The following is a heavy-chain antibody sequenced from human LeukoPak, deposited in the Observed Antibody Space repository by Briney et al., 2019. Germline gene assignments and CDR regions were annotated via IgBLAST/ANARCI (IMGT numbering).Heavy chain of an antibody. D-gene: IGHD3-3*01. CDR2: ISAYNGNT. CDR1: GYTFTSYG. Sequence: ASVKVSCKASGYTFTSYGISWVRQAPGQGLEWMGWISAYNGNTDYAQKLQGRVTMTTDTSTSTAYMELRSLRSDDTAVYYCARVRFWSRAFLSGALDIWGQGTMVTVSS. V-gene: IGHV1-18*01. J-gene: IGHJ3*02. CDR3: ARVRFWSRAFLSGALDI.